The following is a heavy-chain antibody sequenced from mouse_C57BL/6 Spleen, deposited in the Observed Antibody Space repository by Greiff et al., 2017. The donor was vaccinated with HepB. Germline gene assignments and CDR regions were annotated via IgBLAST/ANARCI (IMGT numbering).Heavy chain of an antibody. V-gene: IGHV5-4*01. CDR2: ISDGGSYT. CDR1: GFTFSSYA. CDR3: ARDPTDY. J-gene: IGHJ4*01. Sequence: EVHLVESGGGLVKPGGSLKLSCAASGFTFSSYAMSWVRQTPEKRLEWVATISDGGSYTYYPDNVKGRFTISRDNAKNNLYLQMSHLKSEDTAMYYCARDPTDYWGQGTSVTVSS.